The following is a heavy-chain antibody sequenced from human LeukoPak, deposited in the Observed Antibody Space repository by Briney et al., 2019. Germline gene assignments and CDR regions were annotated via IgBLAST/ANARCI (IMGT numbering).Heavy chain of an antibody. V-gene: IGHV3-43*02. D-gene: IGHD2/OR15-2a*01. CDR3: ATWAFYHNLDI. CDR1: GFNIGPYA. Sequence: GGSLRLSCAASGFNIGPYAMYWVRQGPGRGLEWVSVIKADGSGTFYSDSVRGRFTTSRDNSKNSLYLQMSSLTGDDTALYYCATWAFYHNLDIWGQGTTVAVSS. J-gene: IGHJ6*02. CDR2: IKADGSGT.